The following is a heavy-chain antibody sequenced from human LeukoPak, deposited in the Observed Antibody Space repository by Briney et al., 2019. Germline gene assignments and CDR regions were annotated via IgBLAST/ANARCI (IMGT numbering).Heavy chain of an antibody. CDR2: ISGSGGST. Sequence: GGSLRLSCAASGFTFSSYAMSWVRQAPGKGLEWVSAISGSGGSTYYADSVKGRFTISRDNSKNTLYLQMISLRAEDTAVYYCAKVAPGWNFYDSGAYYSDYWGQGTLVTVSS. CDR3: AKVAPGWNFYDSGAYYSDY. D-gene: IGHD3-22*01. V-gene: IGHV3-23*01. CDR1: GFTFSSYA. J-gene: IGHJ4*02.